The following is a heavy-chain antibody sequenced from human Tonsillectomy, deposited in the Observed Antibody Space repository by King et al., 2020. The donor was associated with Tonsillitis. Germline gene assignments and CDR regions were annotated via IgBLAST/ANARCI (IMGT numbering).Heavy chain of an antibody. J-gene: IGHJ4*02. CDR2: IWYDGSNK. CDR1: GFTFSTYG. Sequence: VQLVESGGGVVQPGRSLRLSCAASGFTFSTYGMHWVRQAPGKGLEWVAVIWYDGSNKYYADSVKGRLTISRDNSKNTRYLQMNSLRAEDTAVYYCARDSGSGTFSYFDYWGQGTLVTVSS. V-gene: IGHV3-33*08. CDR3: ARDSGSGTFSYFDY. D-gene: IGHD3-10*01.